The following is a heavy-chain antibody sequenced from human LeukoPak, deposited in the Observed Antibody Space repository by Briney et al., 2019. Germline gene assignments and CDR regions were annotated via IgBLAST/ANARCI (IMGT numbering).Heavy chain of an antibody. CDR1: GFTFSSYA. Sequence: KTGGSLRLSCAASGFTFSSYAMSWVRQAPGKGLEWVSAISGSGGSTYYADSVKGRFTISRDNSKNTLYLQMNSLRAEDTAVYYCAKERDIVVVVAATISWFDPWGKGTLVTVSS. J-gene: IGHJ5*02. CDR2: ISGSGGST. CDR3: AKERDIVVVVAATISWFDP. V-gene: IGHV3-23*01. D-gene: IGHD2-15*01.